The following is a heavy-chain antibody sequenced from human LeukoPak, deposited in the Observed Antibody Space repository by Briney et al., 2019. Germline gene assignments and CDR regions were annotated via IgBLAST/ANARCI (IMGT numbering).Heavy chain of an antibody. CDR3: ARVGGGQLVRGFDY. D-gene: IGHD6-13*01. Sequence: PGRSLRLSCTASGFTFHEFAIHWVRQAPGKGREWVSSISSSSSYIYYADSVKGRFAISRDNAKNSLYLQMNSLRAEDTAVYYCARVGGGQLVRGFDYWGQGTLVTVSS. CDR1: GFTFHEFA. J-gene: IGHJ4*02. V-gene: IGHV3-21*01. CDR2: ISSSSSYI.